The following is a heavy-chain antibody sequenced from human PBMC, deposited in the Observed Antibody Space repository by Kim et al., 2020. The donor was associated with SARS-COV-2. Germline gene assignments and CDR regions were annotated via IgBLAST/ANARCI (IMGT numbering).Heavy chain of an antibody. CDR2: ISGSGGST. CDR1: GFAFSSYA. CDR3: AKDLEATREYQVYYYYGLDV. D-gene: IGHD2-2*01. V-gene: IGHV3-23*01. J-gene: IGHJ6*02. Sequence: GGSLRLSCAASGFAFSSYAMSWVRQAPGKGLEWVSAISGSGGSTYYADSVKGRFTISRDNSKNTLYLQMNSLRAEDTAVYYCAKDLEATREYQVYYYYGLDVWGQGTTVTVSS.